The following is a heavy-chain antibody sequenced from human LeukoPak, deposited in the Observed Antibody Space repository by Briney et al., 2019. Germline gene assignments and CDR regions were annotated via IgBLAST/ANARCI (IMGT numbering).Heavy chain of an antibody. V-gene: IGHV3-53*01. J-gene: IGHJ4*02. Sequence: GGSLRLSCAASGFTFSNYEMNWVRQAPGKGLEWVSVIYSGGSTYYADSVKGRFTISRDNSKNTLYLQMNSLRAEDTAVYYCASHSSSWYGFDYWGQGILVTVSS. CDR3: ASHSSSWYGFDY. D-gene: IGHD6-13*01. CDR2: IYSGGST. CDR1: GFTFSNYE.